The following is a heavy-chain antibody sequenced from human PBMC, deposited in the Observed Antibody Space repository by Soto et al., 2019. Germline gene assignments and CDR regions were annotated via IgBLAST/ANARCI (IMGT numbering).Heavy chain of an antibody. CDR2: IDKVGTDS. J-gene: IGHJ6*03. D-gene: IGHD3-10*01. Sequence: EVQLVESGGGLVQPGGSLRLSCAASEFTFSGRSVHWVRQAPGKGLVWVSGIDKVGTDSTYADSVKGRFTSSRDNAKNTVYLQINRLRVEATAVYYCARGCFGPDVWGKGTRVTVSS. CDR1: EFTFSGRS. CDR3: ARGCFGPDV. V-gene: IGHV3-74*01.